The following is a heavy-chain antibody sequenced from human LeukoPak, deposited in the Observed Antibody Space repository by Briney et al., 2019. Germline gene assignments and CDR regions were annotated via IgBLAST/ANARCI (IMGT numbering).Heavy chain of an antibody. Sequence: GGSLRLSCAASGFTFSSYEMSWVRQVPGKGLEWVSYISSSGSAIYYADSVKGRFTISRDNAKNSLYLQMNSLRAADTGVYYCARDASLAGDRVEYWGQGTLVTVSS. V-gene: IGHV3-48*03. D-gene: IGHD3-16*01. CDR3: ARDASLAGDRVEY. CDR2: ISSSGSAI. CDR1: GFTFSSYE. J-gene: IGHJ4*02.